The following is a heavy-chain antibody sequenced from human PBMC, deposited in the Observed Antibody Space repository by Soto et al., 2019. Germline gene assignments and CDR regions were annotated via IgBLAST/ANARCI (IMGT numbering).Heavy chain of an antibody. CDR2: IFYSGST. D-gene: IGHD5-18*01. Sequence: SETLSLTCTVSHGSISSSSYYWGWIRQPPGKGLEWIGSIFYSGSTYYNPSLKSRVTISVDTSKNQFSLKLSSVTAADTAVYYCACIFSGGYSYGFDYYGMDVWGQGTTVT. J-gene: IGHJ6*01. V-gene: IGHV4-39*01. CDR1: HGSISSSSYY. CDR3: ACIFSGGYSYGFDYYGMDV.